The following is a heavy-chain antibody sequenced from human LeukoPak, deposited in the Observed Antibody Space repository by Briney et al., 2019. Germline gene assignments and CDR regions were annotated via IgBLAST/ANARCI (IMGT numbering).Heavy chain of an antibody. D-gene: IGHD2-15*01. J-gene: IGHJ4*02. CDR2: IRSKAYGGTT. CDR1: GFTFGDYA. CDR3: TRVSGYCSGGSCYSVDY. V-gene: IGHV3-49*04. Sequence: GGTLRLSCKASGFTFGDYAMSWVRQAPGKGLEWVGFIRSKAYGGTTEYATSVKGRFTISRDDSKSIAYLQMNSLKTEDTAVYYCTRVSGYCSGGSCYSVDYWGQGTLVTVSS.